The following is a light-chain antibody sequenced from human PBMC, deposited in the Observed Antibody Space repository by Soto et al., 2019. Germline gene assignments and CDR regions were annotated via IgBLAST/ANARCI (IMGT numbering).Light chain of an antibody. V-gene: IGKV1-5*01. Sequence: IQLTQSPSSLSASVGDRVTITCRASQGISRWLAWYQQRPGKAPKLLIYDASTLHSGVSSRFSGSGSGTEFTLTISSLQPNDSATYYCQQYTTYWTFGQGTKVDI. J-gene: IGKJ1*01. CDR2: DAS. CDR3: QQYTTYWT. CDR1: QGISRW.